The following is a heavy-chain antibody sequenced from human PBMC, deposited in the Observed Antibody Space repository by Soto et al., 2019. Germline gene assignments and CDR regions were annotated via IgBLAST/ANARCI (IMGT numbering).Heavy chain of an antibody. CDR3: ARELTYSSGWFDY. CDR2: IIPILGIA. CDR1: GGTFSSYT. D-gene: IGHD6-19*01. J-gene: IGHJ5*01. V-gene: IGHV1-69*08. Sequence: QVQLVQSGAEVKKPGSSVKVSCKASGGTFSSYTISWVRQAPGQGLEWMGRIIPILGIANYAQKFQGRVTTTLDXXTSTAYMELSSLRSEDTAVYYCARELTYSSGWFDYWGQGTLVTVSS.